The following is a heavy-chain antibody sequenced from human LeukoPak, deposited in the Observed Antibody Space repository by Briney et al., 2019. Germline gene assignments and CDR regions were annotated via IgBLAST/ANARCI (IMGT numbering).Heavy chain of an antibody. CDR2: IYTSGST. CDR1: GGSISSYY. D-gene: IGHD6-13*01. Sequence: PWETLSLTCTVSGGSISSYYWSWIRQPAGKGLEWIGRIYTSGSTNYNPSLKSRVTMSVDTSKNQFSLKPSSVTAADTAVYYCARAVAAGTSGWFDPWGQGTLVTVSS. CDR3: ARAVAAGTSGWFDP. V-gene: IGHV4-4*07. J-gene: IGHJ5*02.